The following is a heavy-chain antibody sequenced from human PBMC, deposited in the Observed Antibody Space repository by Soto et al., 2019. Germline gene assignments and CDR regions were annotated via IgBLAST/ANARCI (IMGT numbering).Heavy chain of an antibody. V-gene: IGHV3-11*01. CDR3: AREGSFYGGNSDWYFDL. D-gene: IGHD2-21*02. CDR2: ISSSGNKI. J-gene: IGHJ2*01. Sequence: QVQLVESGGGLVKPGGSLRLSCAASGFTFSDYYMSWIRQAPGKGLEWVSSISSSGNKIYYADSVKGRFTISRDSAKNSLYLQMNSLRAEDTAVYCCAREGSFYGGNSDWYFDLWGRGTLVTVSS. CDR1: GFTFSDYY.